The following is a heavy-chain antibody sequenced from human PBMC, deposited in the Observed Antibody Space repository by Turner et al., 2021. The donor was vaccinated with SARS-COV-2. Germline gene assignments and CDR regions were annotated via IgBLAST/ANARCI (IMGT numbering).Heavy chain of an antibody. Sequence: NCWSWVRQPPGRGLEWVGEIYHRGNTNYNPSLKSRVTISVDKSKNHISLELSTVTASDTVVYECARRYCSGGSCSDFDYWGQGTLVTVSS. CDR3: ARRYCSGGSCSDFDY. J-gene: IGHJ4*02. CDR2: IYHRGNT. D-gene: IGHD2-15*01. CDR1: NC. V-gene: IGHV4-4*02.